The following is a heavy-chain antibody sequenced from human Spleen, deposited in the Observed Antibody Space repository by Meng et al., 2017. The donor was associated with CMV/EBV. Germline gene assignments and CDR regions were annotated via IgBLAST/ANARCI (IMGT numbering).Heavy chain of an antibody. CDR2: IYHSGST. CDR3: ARDLGVTTAATGQNY. D-gene: IGHD4-11*01. V-gene: IGHV4-4*02. J-gene: IGHJ4*02. Sequence: SGGSISSSNWWSWVRQPPGKGLEWIGEIYHSGSTNYNPSLKSRVTISVDKSKNQFSLKLSSVTAADTAVYYCARDLGVTTAATGQNYWGQGTLVTVSS. CDR1: GGSISSSNW.